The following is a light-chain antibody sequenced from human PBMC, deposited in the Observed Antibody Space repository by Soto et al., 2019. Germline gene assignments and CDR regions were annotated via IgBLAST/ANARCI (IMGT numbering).Light chain of an antibody. Sequence: EIVLTQFPATLSVSPGERATLSCRASQTISSSLAWYPQKPGQAPRLLIYGASSRATGIPDRFSGSGSGTDFTLTISRLESEDFAVYYCQQYGSSTWTFGQGTKVDIK. CDR3: QQYGSSTWT. V-gene: IGKV3-20*01. CDR1: QTISSS. CDR2: GAS. J-gene: IGKJ1*01.